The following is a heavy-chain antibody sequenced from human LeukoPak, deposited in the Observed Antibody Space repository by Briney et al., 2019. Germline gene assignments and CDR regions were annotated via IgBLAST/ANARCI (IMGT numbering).Heavy chain of an antibody. CDR1: GFTFGGYC. V-gene: IGHV3-20*04. CDR2: IYWNGGSI. CDR3: ARATRRYFEHNDVFDI. J-gene: IGHJ3*02. Sequence: GGTLRLSCAASGFTFGGYCMSWVRQAPGKGLEWVSGIYWNGGSIGYGDSVKGRFTIARDNAKNSLYLQMNSLRAEDTALYYCARATRRYFEHNDVFDIWGQGTMVTVSS. D-gene: IGHD3-9*01.